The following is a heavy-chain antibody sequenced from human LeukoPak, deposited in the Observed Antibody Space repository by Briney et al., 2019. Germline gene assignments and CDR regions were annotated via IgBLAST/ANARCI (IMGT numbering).Heavy chain of an antibody. CDR3: ARYCSGGSCNNWFDP. CDR2: IYHSGST. CDR1: GGSISSGDYY. J-gene: IGHJ5*02. Sequence: SQTLSLTCTVSGGSISSGDYYWSWIRQPPGKGLEWIGYIYHSGSTYYNPSLKSRVTISVDRSKNQFSLKLSSVTAADTAVYYCARYCSGGSCNNWFDPWGQGTLVTVSS. D-gene: IGHD2-15*01. V-gene: IGHV4-30-2*01.